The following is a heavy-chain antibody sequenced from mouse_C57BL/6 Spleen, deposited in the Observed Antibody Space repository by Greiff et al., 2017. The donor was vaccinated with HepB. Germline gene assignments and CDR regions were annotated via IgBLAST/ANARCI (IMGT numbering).Heavy chain of an antibody. D-gene: IGHD1-1*01. J-gene: IGHJ4*01. CDR2: ISSGSSTI. CDR1: GFTFSDYG. CDR3: ARRSYYGSGAMDY. V-gene: IGHV5-17*01. Sequence: EVQVVESGGGLVKPGGSLKLSCAASGFTFSDYGMHWVRQAPEKGLEWVAYISSGSSTIYYADTVKGRFTISRDNAKNTLFLQMTSLRSEDTAMYYCARRSYYGSGAMDYWGQGTAVTVSS.